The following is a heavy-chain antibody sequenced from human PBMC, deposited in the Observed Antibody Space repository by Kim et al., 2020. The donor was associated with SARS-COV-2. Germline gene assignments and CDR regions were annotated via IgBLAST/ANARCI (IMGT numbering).Heavy chain of an antibody. D-gene: IGHD3-10*01. V-gene: IGHV1-8*01. CDR3: ARGPPMATQKTGADY. J-gene: IGHJ4*02. Sequence: QKFQGRVTMTRNTSISTAYMELSSLRSEDTAVYYCARGPPMATQKTGADYWGQGTLVTVSS.